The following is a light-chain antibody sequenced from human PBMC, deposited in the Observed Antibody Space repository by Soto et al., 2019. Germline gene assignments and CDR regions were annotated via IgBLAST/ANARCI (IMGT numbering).Light chain of an antibody. Sequence: SVLTHPASVSASPGQSITLYCTGTSSDVVSYYYGSWYQQHQGKAHRLMIYELSNRPSGVSNRFSGCRSANTASLTISMPQAEEEAEQYCTSYTSSNTLVCGSGTKLTV. J-gene: IGLJ1*01. V-gene: IGLV2-14*01. CDR3: TSYTSSNTLV. CDR1: SSDVVSYYY. CDR2: ELS.